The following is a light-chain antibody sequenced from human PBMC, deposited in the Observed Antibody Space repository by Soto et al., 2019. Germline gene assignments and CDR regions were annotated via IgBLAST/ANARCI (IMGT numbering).Light chain of an antibody. J-gene: IGKJ3*01. V-gene: IGKV3-20*01. CDR2: GAS. CDR1: QNVYINS. CDR3: QQYGVSPLT. Sequence: ELVLTQSPGTLSLSPGERVTLSCRASQNVYINSLAWYQQKPGQTPRLLIYGASTRAAAVPDRFSGSGSGTDFALSIDGLEPEDFAIYYCQQYGVSPLTFGPGTRVD.